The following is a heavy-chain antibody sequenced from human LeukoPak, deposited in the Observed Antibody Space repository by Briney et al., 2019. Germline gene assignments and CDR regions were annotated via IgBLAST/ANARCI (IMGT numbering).Heavy chain of an antibody. V-gene: IGHV3-30*04. CDR1: GFTFSSYA. CDR3: ARDSRGGWSGYFDY. J-gene: IGHJ4*02. Sequence: GRSLRLSCAASGFTFSSYAMHWVRQAPGKGLEWVAVISYDGSNKYYADSVKGRFTISRDDSKNTVYLQMNSLRAEDTALYYCARDSRGGWSGYFDYWGQGIVVTVSS. CDR2: ISYDGSNK. D-gene: IGHD6-19*01.